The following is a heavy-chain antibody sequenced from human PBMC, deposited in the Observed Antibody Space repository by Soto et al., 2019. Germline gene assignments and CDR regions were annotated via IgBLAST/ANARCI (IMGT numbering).Heavy chain of an antibody. Sequence: EVQLLESGGGFVQPGGSLRLSCAAAGFTFTDYAMTWVRQAPGKGLDWVSSISGSGGSTYYTDSVKGRFTISRDNSKNTLYLQMHSLRAEDTAVYYCAKDRGGVLVPSYFDNWGQGTLVTVSS. V-gene: IGHV3-23*01. CDR1: GFTFTDYA. J-gene: IGHJ4*02. CDR3: AKDRGGVLVPSYFDN. D-gene: IGHD2-8*01. CDR2: ISGSGGST.